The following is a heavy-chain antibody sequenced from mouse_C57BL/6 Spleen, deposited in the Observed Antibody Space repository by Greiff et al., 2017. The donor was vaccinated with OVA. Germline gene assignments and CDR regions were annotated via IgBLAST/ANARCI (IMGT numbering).Heavy chain of an antibody. CDR2: ISYDGSN. D-gene: IGHD1-1*01. V-gene: IGHV3-6*01. CDR3: AREEDLYYGSSFYFDY. CDR1: GYSITSGYY. J-gene: IGHJ2*01. Sequence: EVQLQQSGPGLVKPSQSLSLTCSVTGYSITSGYYWNWIRQFPGNKLEWMGYISYDGSNNYNPSLKNRISITRDTSKNQFFLKLNSVTTEDTATYYCAREEDLYYGSSFYFDYWGQGTTLTVSS.